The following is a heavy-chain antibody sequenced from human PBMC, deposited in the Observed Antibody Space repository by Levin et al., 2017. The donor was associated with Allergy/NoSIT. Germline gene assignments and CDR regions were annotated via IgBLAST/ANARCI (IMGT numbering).Heavy chain of an antibody. D-gene: IGHD1-26*01. CDR1: GGSFSGYY. Sequence: NTSETLSLTCAVYGGSFSGYYWSWIRQPPGKGLEWIGEINHSGSTNYNPSLKSRVTISVDTSKNQFSLKLSSVTAADTAVYYCARRGIEWVPVYGMDVWGQGTTVTVSS. V-gene: IGHV4-34*01. CDR3: ARRGIEWVPVYGMDV. CDR2: INHSGST. J-gene: IGHJ6*02.